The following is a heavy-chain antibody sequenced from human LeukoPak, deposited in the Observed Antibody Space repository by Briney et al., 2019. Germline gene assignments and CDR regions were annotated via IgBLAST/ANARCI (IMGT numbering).Heavy chain of an antibody. J-gene: IGHJ5*02. Sequence: SQTLSLTCAISGDSVSRNSAAWNWIRQSPSRGLEWLGRTYYRSKWYNDYAVSVKSRITINPDTSKNQFSLQLNSVTPEDTAVYYCARVKAPITDIAYCGGDCPNWFDPWGQGTLVTVSS. CDR3: ARVKAPITDIAYCGGDCPNWFDP. CDR1: GDSVSRNSAA. V-gene: IGHV6-1*01. CDR2: TYYRSKWYN. D-gene: IGHD2-21*02.